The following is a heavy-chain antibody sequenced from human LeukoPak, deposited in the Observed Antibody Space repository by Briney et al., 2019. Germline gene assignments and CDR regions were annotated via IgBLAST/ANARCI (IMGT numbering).Heavy chain of an antibody. CDR2: ISGSGGST. CDR3: AKIRYYYDSSGYLGYFQH. J-gene: IGHJ1*01. CDR1: GFTFSDYY. D-gene: IGHD3-22*01. Sequence: PGGSLRLSCAASGFTFSDYYMSWIRQAPGKGLEWVSAISGSGGSTYYADSVKGRFTISRDNSKNTLYLQMNSLRAEDTAVYYCAKIRYYYDSSGYLGYFQHWGQGTLVTVSS. V-gene: IGHV3-23*01.